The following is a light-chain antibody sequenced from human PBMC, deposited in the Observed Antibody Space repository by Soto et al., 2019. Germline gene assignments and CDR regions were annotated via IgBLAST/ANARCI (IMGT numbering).Light chain of an antibody. CDR2: AAS. V-gene: IGKV1-39*01. CDR3: HQNAIIPPWT. CDR1: QSVSSS. J-gene: IGKJ1*01. Sequence: QLTESPSSLSTSVGDTVIITCRASQSVSSSLNWYQQKTGQAPKLLLYAASTLHSGVPSTFSGSGSGTEFTLPISSLQPQDFATSYCHQNAIIPPWTFGQGTQVEIK.